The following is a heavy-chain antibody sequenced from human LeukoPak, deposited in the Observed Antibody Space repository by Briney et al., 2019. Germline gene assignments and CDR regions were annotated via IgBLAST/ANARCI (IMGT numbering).Heavy chain of an antibody. CDR1: GFTFSSYW. D-gene: IGHD6-13*01. J-gene: IGHJ5*02. V-gene: IGHV3-7*01. Sequence: RSGGSLRLSCAASGFTFSSYWMSWVRQAPGKGLEWVANIKQDGSEKYYVDSVKGRFTISRDSAKNSLYLQMNSLRAEDTAVYYCARVGSSWYGPAPRILFDPWGQGTLVTVSS. CDR2: IKQDGSEK. CDR3: ARVGSSWYGPAPRILFDP.